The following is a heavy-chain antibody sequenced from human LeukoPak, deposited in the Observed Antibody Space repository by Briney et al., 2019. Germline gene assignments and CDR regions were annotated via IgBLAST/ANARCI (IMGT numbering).Heavy chain of an antibody. CDR3: ARGMFDNSGHYYYFYYALDV. V-gene: IGHV1-8*01. CDR1: GYTFTSYH. D-gene: IGHD3-22*01. Sequence: ASVKVSCKASGYTFTSYHIDWVRQAPGQGPEWMGWMNAESGHTGYAQNLEGRVSMTRDTSTNTAYMELRSLRSEDTAVYFCARGMFDNSGHYYYFYYALDVWGQGTTVTVSS. CDR2: MNAESGHT. J-gene: IGHJ6*02.